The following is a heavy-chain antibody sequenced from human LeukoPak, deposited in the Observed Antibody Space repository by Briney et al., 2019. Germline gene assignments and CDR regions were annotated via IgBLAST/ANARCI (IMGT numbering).Heavy chain of an antibody. CDR1: GFTFSSYA. D-gene: IGHD2-2*02. CDR3: AGYCSSTSCYNPPYYYYMDV. V-gene: IGHV3-64*01. CDR2: ISSNGGST. Sequence: PGGSLRLPCAASGFTFSSYAMHWVRQAPGKGLEYVSAISSNGGSTYYANSVKGRFTISRDNSKNTLYLQMGSLRAEDMAVYYCAGYCSSTSCYNPPYYYYMDVWGKGTTVTVSS. J-gene: IGHJ6*03.